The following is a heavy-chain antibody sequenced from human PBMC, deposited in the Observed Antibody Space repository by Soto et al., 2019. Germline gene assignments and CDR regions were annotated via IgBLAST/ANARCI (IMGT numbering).Heavy chain of an antibody. J-gene: IGHJ4*02. CDR1: GFTFSSYA. CDR2: ISGSGGST. Sequence: GGSLRLSCAASGFTFSSYAMSWVRQAPGKGLEWVSAISGSGGSTYYADSVKGRFTISRDNSKNTLYLQMNSLRAEDTAVYYCAKDRDIVVVPAATRLGFLDYWGQGSLVTFS. D-gene: IGHD2-2*01. V-gene: IGHV3-23*01. CDR3: AKDRDIVVVPAATRLGFLDY.